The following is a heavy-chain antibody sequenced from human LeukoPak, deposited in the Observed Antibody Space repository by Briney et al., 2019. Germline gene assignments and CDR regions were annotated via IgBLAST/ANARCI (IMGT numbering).Heavy chain of an antibody. Sequence: PSETLSLTCTVSGDSITSHYWSWVRQAPGKGLEWIGYIFYSGNTNYSPSLKSRVTKSLDTSKNQFSLKLSSVTAADTAVYYCATDPKPSGRIFNIWGQGTMVTVSS. J-gene: IGHJ3*02. CDR3: ATDPKPSGRIFNI. V-gene: IGHV4-59*11. CDR1: GDSITSHY. CDR2: IFYSGNT. D-gene: IGHD1-26*01.